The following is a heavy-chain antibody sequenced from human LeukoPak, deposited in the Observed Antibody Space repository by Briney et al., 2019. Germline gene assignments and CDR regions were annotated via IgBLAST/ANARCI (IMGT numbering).Heavy chain of an antibody. CDR2: ISYDGSNK. Sequence: GRSLRLSCAASGFTFSSYAMHWVRQAPGKGLEWVALISYDGSNKYYADSVKGRFTISRDNSKNTLYLQMNSLRAEDTAVYYCAKDSGSSGYPRGFDYWGQGTLVTVSS. J-gene: IGHJ4*02. CDR3: AKDSGSSGYPRGFDY. CDR1: GFTFSSYA. D-gene: IGHD3-22*01. V-gene: IGHV3-30*18.